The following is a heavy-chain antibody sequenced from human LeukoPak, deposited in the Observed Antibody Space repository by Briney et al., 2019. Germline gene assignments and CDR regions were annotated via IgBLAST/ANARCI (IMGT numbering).Heavy chain of an antibody. CDR3: ARLRGQMATIPRGNFDY. D-gene: IGHD5-24*01. CDR2: IYPGDSDT. J-gene: IGHJ4*02. Sequence: GESLKISCKGSGCSFTSYWIGWVRQMPGKGLEWMGIIYPGDSDTRYSPSFQGQVTISADKSISTAYLQWSSLKASDTAMYYCARLRGQMATIPRGNFDYWGQGTLVTVSS. CDR1: GCSFTSYW. V-gene: IGHV5-51*01.